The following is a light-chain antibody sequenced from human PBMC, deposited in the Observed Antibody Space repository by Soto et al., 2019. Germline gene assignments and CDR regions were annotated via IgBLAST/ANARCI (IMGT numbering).Light chain of an antibody. V-gene: IGKV3-20*01. J-gene: IGKJ4*01. CDR1: QSVSSSY. Sequence: EIVMTQSPATLSVSPGERATLSCRASQSVSSSYLAWYQQKPGQAPRLLIYGASSRATGIPDRFSGSGSGTDFTLTISRLEPEDFAVYYCQQYGSSPNTFGGGTKV. CDR3: QQYGSSPNT. CDR2: GAS.